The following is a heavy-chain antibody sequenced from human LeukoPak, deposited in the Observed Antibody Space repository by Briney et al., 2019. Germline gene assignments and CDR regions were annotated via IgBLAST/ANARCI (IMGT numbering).Heavy chain of an antibody. Sequence: PGGSLRLSCAASGFTFSSYSMNWVRQAPGKGLEWVSSISSSSSYIYYADSVKGRFTISRDNAENSLYLQMNSLRAEDTAVYYCARDPLGYCSSTSCFIYMDVWGKGTTVTVSS. J-gene: IGHJ6*03. V-gene: IGHV3-21*01. CDR1: GFTFSSYS. CDR3: ARDPLGYCSSTSCFIYMDV. CDR2: ISSSSSYI. D-gene: IGHD2-2*01.